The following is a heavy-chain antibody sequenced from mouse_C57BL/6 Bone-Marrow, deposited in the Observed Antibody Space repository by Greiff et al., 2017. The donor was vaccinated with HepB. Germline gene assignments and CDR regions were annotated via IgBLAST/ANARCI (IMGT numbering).Heavy chain of an antibody. D-gene: IGHD1-1*01. V-gene: IGHV5-4*01. Sequence: EVQVVESGGGLVKPGGSLKLSCAASGFTFSSYAMSWVRQTPEKRLEWVATISDGGSYTYYPDNVKGRFTISRDNAKNNLYLQMSHLKSEDTAMYYCARDGHYYGSSYWGQGTLVTVSA. CDR2: ISDGGSYT. J-gene: IGHJ3*01. CDR3: ARDGHYYGSSY. CDR1: GFTFSSYA.